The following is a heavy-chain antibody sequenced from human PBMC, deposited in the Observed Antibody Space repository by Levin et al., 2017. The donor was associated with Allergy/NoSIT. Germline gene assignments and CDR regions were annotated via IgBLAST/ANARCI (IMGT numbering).Heavy chain of an antibody. CDR2: ISGSGGST. D-gene: IGHD6-13*01. V-gene: IGHV3-23*01. Sequence: GGSLRLSCAASGFTFSSYAMSWVRQAPGKGLEWVSAISGSGGSTYYADSVKGRFTISRDNSKNTLYLQMNSLRAEDTAVYYCANPLAAAKLYYYYGMDVWGQGTTVTVSS. CDR3: ANPLAAAKLYYYYGMDV. J-gene: IGHJ6*02. CDR1: GFTFSSYA.